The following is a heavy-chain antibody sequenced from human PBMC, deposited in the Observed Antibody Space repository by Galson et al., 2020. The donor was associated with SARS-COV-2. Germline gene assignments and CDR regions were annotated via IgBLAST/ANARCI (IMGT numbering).Heavy chain of an antibody. CDR3: ARVGWMTGYYRVWSMGDWFDP. CDR2: IIPIFGTA. CDR1: GGTFSIYA. D-gene: IGHD3-9*01. J-gene: IGHJ5*02. V-gene: IGHV1-69*01. Sequence: KISCKASGGTFSIYAISWVRQAPRQRLEWMGGIIPIFGTANYVQKFQGRVTITADESTSTAYMELSSLRSEDTAVYYCARVGWMTGYYRVWSMGDWFDPWGQGTLVTVSS.